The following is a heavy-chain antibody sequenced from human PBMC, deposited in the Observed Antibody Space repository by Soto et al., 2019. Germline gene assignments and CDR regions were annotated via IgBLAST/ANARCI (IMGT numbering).Heavy chain of an antibody. CDR2: FDPEDGKA. CDR1: GYTLTELF. J-gene: IGHJ6*02. V-gene: IGHV1-24*01. Sequence: ASVKVSCKGSGYTLTELFMHWVRQAPGKGLEWMGGFDPEDGKANYAQKFQGRVTITADESTGTAYMELSSLRSEDTAVYYCARDQGRSGYSSGWGVGYYYGMDVWGQGTTVTVSS. D-gene: IGHD6-19*01. CDR3: ARDQGRSGYSSGWGVGYYYGMDV.